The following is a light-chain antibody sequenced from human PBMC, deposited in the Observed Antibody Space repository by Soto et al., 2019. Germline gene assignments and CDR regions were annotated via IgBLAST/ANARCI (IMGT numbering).Light chain of an antibody. Sequence: QSALTQPPSVSGSPGQSVTISCTGTSSDVGNYNRVSWYQQPPGTAPQVIIYEVSNRPSGVPDRFSGSKSGNTASLTISGLQAEDEADYYCSSYTSSSTDVFGTGTKVTVL. CDR1: SSDVGNYNR. V-gene: IGLV2-18*02. CDR3: SSYTSSSTDV. J-gene: IGLJ1*01. CDR2: EVS.